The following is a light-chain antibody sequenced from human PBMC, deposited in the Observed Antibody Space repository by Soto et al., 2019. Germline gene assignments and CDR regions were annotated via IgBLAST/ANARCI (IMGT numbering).Light chain of an antibody. CDR1: QSVSSN. Sequence: EIVMTQSPATLSVSPGERATLSCRASQSVSSNLAWYQQKPGQALRLLIYGASTRATGIPARFSGSGSGTEFTLTISGLQSEDFAVYYCQQYNNWPLTFGGGTKVEIK. CDR2: GAS. CDR3: QQYNNWPLT. J-gene: IGKJ4*01. V-gene: IGKV3-15*01.